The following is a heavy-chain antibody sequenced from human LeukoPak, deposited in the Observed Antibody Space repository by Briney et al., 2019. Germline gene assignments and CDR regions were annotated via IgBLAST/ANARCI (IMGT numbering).Heavy chain of an antibody. D-gene: IGHD3-22*01. CDR1: GYTFTSYG. Sequence: ASVKVSCKASGYTFTSYGISWVRQAPGQGLEWMGRINPNSGGTNYAQKFQGRVTMTRDTSISTAYMELSRLRSDDTAVYYCARENPIVVVGSWGQGTLVTVSS. CDR3: ARENPIVVVGS. J-gene: IGHJ4*02. V-gene: IGHV1-2*06. CDR2: INPNSGGT.